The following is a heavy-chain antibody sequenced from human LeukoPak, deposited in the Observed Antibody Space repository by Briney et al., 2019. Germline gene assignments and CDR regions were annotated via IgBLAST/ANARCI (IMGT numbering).Heavy chain of an antibody. CDR2: TNAANGNT. CDR1: GFTFTTYT. J-gene: IGHJ5*02. D-gene: IGHD6-19*01. V-gene: IGHV1-3*01. CDR3: ARGAPIRVAVAATFDP. Sequence: ASVKVSCKTSGFTFTTYTMHWVRQAPGLRLEWMGWTNAANGNTQYSQKFQGRVTITRDTSASTAYMELSSLRSEDTAVYYCARGAPIRVAVAATFDPWGQGTLVTVPS.